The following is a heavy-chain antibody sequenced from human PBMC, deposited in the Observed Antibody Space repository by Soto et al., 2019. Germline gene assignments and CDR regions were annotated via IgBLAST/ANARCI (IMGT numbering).Heavy chain of an antibody. CDR1: GGTFSSYT. CDR3: ARDTRWELRG. V-gene: IGHV1-69*08. Sequence: QVQLVQSGAEVKKPGSSVKVSCKASGGTFSSYTISWVRQAPGQGLEWMGRIIPILGIANYAQKFQGRVTITADKSTSTAYMERSSLRSEDTAVYYCARDTRWELRGWGQGTLVTVSS. D-gene: IGHD1-26*01. CDR2: IIPILGIA. J-gene: IGHJ4*02.